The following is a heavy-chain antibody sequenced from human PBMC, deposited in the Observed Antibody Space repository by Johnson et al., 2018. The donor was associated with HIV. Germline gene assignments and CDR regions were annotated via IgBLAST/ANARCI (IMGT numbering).Heavy chain of an antibody. J-gene: IGHJ3*02. CDR2: INWNGGST. CDR3: ASSPMRYSSSAYAFDI. V-gene: IGHV3-20*04. Sequence: EKLVESGGGVVRPGGSLRLSCAASGFTFDYYGMSWVRQAPGKGLEWVSGINWNGGSTDYADSVKGRFTISRDNARNSLYLQMNSLRAEDTAVYYCASSPMRYSSSAYAFDIWGQGTMVTVSS. D-gene: IGHD6-6*01. CDR1: GFTFDYYG.